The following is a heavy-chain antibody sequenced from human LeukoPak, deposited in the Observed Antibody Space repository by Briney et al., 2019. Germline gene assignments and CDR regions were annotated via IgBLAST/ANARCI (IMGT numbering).Heavy chain of an antibody. V-gene: IGHV3-7*01. CDR1: GFTLSTFW. CDR3: ARPRWLQFGPHDS. J-gene: IGHJ5*02. CDR2: IKQDGSEK. D-gene: IGHD5-24*01. Sequence: PGGSLRLSCEASGFTLSTFWMSWVRQAPGKGLEWVANIKQDGSEKHYVDSVKGRFTISRDNAKNSLYLQTNSLRAEDTAVYYCARPRWLQFGPHDSWGQGSLVTVSS.